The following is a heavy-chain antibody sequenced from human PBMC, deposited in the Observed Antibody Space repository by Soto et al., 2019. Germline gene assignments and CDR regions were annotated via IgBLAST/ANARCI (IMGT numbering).Heavy chain of an antibody. V-gene: IGHV4-39*01. D-gene: IGHD2-2*01. CDR1: GGSVRSSVYY. J-gene: IGHJ4*01. CDR2: INHSGST. Sequence: SVTLYLASAVCGGSVRSSVYYGGWIRQPPGKGLEWIGEINHSGSTNYNPSLKSRVTISVDTSKNQFSLTVNSVTVEDTGVYFCVRRSHTIWPAYWGRGTQVTVSS. CDR3: VRRSHTIWPAY.